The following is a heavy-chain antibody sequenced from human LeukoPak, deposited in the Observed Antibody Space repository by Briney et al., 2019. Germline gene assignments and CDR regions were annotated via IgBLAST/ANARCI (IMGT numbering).Heavy chain of an antibody. CDR3: ASKENLWISQYGDAFDI. D-gene: IGHD2/OR15-2a*01. CDR1: GGTFSSYA. V-gene: IGHV1-69*05. J-gene: IGHJ3*02. Sequence: SVKVSCKASGGTFSSYAISWVRQDPGQGLEWMGRIIPIFGTANYAQKFQGRVTITTDESTSTAYMELSSLRSEDTAVYYCASKENLWISQYGDAFDIWGQGTMVTVSS. CDR2: IIPIFGTA.